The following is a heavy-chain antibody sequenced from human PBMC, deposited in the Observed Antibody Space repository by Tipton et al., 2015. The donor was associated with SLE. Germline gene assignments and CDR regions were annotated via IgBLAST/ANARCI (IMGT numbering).Heavy chain of an antibody. Sequence: QLVQSGAEVKKPGESLKISCKGSGYSFTSYWISWVRQMPGKGLEWMGRIDPSDSYTNYSPSFQGHVTISADKSISTAYLQWSSLKASDTAMYYCARLAYNWNYVRCYYYYMDVWGKGTTVTVSS. V-gene: IGHV5-10-1*01. J-gene: IGHJ6*03. CDR2: IDPSDSYT. CDR3: ARLAYNWNYVRCYYYYMDV. CDR1: GYSFTSYW. D-gene: IGHD1-7*01.